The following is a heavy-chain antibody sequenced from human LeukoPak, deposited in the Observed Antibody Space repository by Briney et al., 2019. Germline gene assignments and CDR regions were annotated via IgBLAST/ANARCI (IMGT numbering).Heavy chain of an antibody. Sequence: GASVKVSCKASGYTFTSYGISWVRQAPGQGLEWMGWISAYNGNTNYAQKLQGRVTMTTDTSTSTAYMELRSLRSDDTAVYYCARDIEVGYYDSSWYYGMDVWGHGTTVTVSS. CDR3: ARDIEVGYYDSSWYYGMDV. CDR2: ISAYNGNT. CDR1: GYTFTSYG. V-gene: IGHV1-18*01. J-gene: IGHJ6*02. D-gene: IGHD3-22*01.